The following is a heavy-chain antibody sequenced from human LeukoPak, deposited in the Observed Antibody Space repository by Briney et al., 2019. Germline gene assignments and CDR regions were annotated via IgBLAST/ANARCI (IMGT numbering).Heavy chain of an antibody. V-gene: IGHV5-51*01. CDR2: IYPGDSDT. D-gene: IGHD3-22*01. CDR3: ARRGYYDSSGYLNWFDP. J-gene: IGHJ5*02. Sequence: LGESLKISCKGSGYSFTSYWTGWVRQMPGKGLEWMGIIYPGDSDTRYSPSFQGQVTISADKSISTAYLQWSSLKASDTAMYYCARRGYYDSSGYLNWFDPWGQGTLVTVSS. CDR1: GYSFTSYW.